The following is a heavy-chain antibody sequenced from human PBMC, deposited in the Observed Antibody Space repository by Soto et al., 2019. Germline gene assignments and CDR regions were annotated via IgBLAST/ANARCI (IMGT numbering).Heavy chain of an antibody. J-gene: IGHJ4*01. Sequence: PSETLSLTCTVSGAPITINYWSWIRQAPGKGLEWIGYIYYSGSTTYNPSLKSRVTMSADTSKDQFSLKLNSVTAADTAVYYCARDAGGPYDHWGPGSLVTSPQ. CDR3: ARDAGGPYDH. D-gene: IGHD2-15*01. V-gene: IGHV4-59*01. CDR1: GAPITINY. CDR2: IYYSGST.